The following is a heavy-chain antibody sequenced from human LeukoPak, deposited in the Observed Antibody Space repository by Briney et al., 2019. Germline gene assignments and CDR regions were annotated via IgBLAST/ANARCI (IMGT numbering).Heavy chain of an antibody. V-gene: IGHV3-23*01. CDR1: GFTFSSYA. CDR3: AKATKVSCSGATCYPFDY. CDR2: IVSSGTNT. J-gene: IGHJ4*02. Sequence: GGSLGLSCAASGFTFSSYAMNWVRQAPGKGLECISIIVSSGTNTYYADSVKGRFTISRDNSKNTLYLQMNSLRVDDTAVYYCAKATKVSCSGATCYPFDYWGQGTLVTVSS. D-gene: IGHD2-15*01.